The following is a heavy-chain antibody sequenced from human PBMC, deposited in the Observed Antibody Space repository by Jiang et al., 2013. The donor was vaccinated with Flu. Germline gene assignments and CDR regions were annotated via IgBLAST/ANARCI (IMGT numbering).Heavy chain of an antibody. V-gene: IGHV3-30-3*01. J-gene: IGHJ5*02. CDR2: ISYDGSSK. CDR3: ARVEGGYYGPMPLEP. CDR1: GFTFSSYA. Sequence: QLVESGGGVVQPGRSLRLSCAASGFTFSSYAMHWVRQAPGKGLEWVAVISYDGSSKYYADSVKGRFTISRDNSKNTLYLQMNSLRAEDTAVYYCARVEGGYYGPMPLEPWGQGALVTVSS. D-gene: IGHD3-22*01.